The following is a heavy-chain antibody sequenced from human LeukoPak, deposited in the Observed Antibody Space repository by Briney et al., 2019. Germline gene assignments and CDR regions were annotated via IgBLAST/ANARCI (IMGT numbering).Heavy chain of an antibody. CDR1: GFTFSSYA. V-gene: IGHV3-23*01. J-gene: IGHJ4*02. D-gene: IGHD3-22*01. CDR3: AKAPERYYYDSSGYYQY. Sequence: GGSLRLSCAASGFTFSSYAMSWVRQAPGKGLEWVSAISGSGGSTYYADSVKGRSTISRDNSKNTLYLQMNSLRAEDTAVYYCAKAPERYYYDSSGYYQYWGQGTLVTVSS. CDR2: ISGSGGST.